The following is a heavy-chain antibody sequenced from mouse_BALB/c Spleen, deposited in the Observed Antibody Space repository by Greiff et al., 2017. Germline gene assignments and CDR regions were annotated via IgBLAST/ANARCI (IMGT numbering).Heavy chain of an antibody. CDR2: INSDGGST. J-gene: IGHJ4*01. Sequence: DVQLQESGGGLVQPGESLKLSCESNEYEFPSHDMSWVRKTPEKRLELVAAINSDGGSTYYPDTMERRFIISRDNTKKTLYLQMSSLRSEDTALYYCARLITYYYAMDDWGQGTSVTVSA. CDR3: ARLITYYYAMDD. CDR1: EYEFPSHD. V-gene: IGHV5-2*01. D-gene: IGHD2-4*01.